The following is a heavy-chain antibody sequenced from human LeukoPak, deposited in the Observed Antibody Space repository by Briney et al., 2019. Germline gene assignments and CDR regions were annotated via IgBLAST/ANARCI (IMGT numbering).Heavy chain of an antibody. J-gene: IGHJ3*02. V-gene: IGHV4-59*01. Sequence: PSETLSLTCNVFGGSIGSNYWSWIRQPPGKGLEWIGYIYYSGTINYNPSLKSRATISVETSKNQISLKLRSVTAADTAVYYCARNRLSHYYVSGSDYFDIWGHGTMVTVSS. CDR1: GGSIGSNY. D-gene: IGHD3-10*01. CDR3: ARNRLSHYYVSGSDYFDI. CDR2: IYYSGTI.